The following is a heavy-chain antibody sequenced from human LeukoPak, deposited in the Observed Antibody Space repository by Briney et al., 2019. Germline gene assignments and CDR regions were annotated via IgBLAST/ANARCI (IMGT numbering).Heavy chain of an antibody. CDR1: GFTFSSYG. D-gene: IGHD3-9*01. J-gene: IGHJ4*02. CDR3: AKMNFDWLFFDY. V-gene: IGHV3-30*18. CDR2: ISYDGSNK. Sequence: PGGSLRLSCAASGFTFSSYGMHWVRQAPGKGLEWVAVISYDGSNKYYADSVKGRFTISRDNSKNTLYLQMNSLRAEDTAVYYCAKMNFDWLFFDYWGQGTLVTVSS.